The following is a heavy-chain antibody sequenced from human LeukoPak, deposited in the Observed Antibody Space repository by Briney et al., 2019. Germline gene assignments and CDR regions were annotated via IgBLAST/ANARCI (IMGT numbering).Heavy chain of an antibody. J-gene: IGHJ4*02. V-gene: IGHV3-74*01. CDR1: GVTFSSYC. CDR3: ARDQRTPPVLCDY. D-gene: IGHD3-16*01. Sequence: PGGALRLSCAASGVTFSSYCMHWGRQAPGKGLVWVSRINSDGSSTSYADSVKGRFTISRDNAKNTLYLQMNSLRAEDTAVYYCARDQRTPPVLCDYWGQGTLVTVSS. CDR2: INSDGSST.